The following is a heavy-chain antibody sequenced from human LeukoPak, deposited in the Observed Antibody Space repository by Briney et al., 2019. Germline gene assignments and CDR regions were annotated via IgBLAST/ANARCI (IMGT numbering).Heavy chain of an antibody. D-gene: IGHD4-17*01. CDR3: ARDPFRYGDDYFQH. CDR2: INAGNGNT. Sequence: GASVKVSCKASGYTFTSYLIHWVRLAPGQRLEWMGWINAGNGNTKYSQKFQGRVTITRDTSASTAYMELSSLRSEDTAVYYCARDPFRYGDDYFQHWGQGTLVTVSS. J-gene: IGHJ1*01. CDR1: GYTFTSYL. V-gene: IGHV1-3*01.